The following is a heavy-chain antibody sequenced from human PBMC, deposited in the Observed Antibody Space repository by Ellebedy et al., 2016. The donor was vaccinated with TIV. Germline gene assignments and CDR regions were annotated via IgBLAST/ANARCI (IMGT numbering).Heavy chain of an antibody. Sequence: GESLKISCAAPGFTFSSYWMHWVRQAPGKGLVWVSRINRDGSGTNYADSVKGRFTISRDNVKSTVYLQMNSLRAEDTAVYYCARGGLGGYYFDYWGQGTLVTASS. V-gene: IGHV3-74*01. J-gene: IGHJ4*02. CDR1: GFTFSSYW. CDR2: INRDGSGT. CDR3: ARGGLGGYYFDY.